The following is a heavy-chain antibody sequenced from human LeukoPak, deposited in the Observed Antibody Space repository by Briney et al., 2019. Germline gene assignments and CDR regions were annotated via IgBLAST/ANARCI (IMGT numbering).Heavy chain of an antibody. V-gene: IGHV6-1*01. D-gene: IGHD3-3*01. CDR1: GDSVSSNSAA. Sequence: SQTLSLTCAISGDSVSSNSAAWNWIRQPPSRGLEWLGRTYYRSKWYNDYAVSVKSRITINPDTSKNQFSLQLNSVTPEDTAVYYCARGDDFWSGPQYDYWAREPWSPSPQ. CDR3: ARGDDFWSGPQYDY. CDR2: TYYRSKWYN. J-gene: IGHJ4*02.